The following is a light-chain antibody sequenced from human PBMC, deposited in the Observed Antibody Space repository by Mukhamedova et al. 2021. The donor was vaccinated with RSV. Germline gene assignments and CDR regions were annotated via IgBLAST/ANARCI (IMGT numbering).Light chain of an antibody. Sequence: WYQRRVHGKVPRLLIYATFTLQSGVPSQFSGSGSETDFTLTISSLQPEDVATYYCQNYNSAPLTFGGGTKVEIK. CDR3: QNYNSAPLT. V-gene: IGKV1-27*01. CDR2: ATF. J-gene: IGKJ4*01.